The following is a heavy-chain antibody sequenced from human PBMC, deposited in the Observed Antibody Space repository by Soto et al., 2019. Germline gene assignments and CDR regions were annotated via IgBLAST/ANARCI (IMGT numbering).Heavy chain of an antibody. CDR3: ARDLNDYVY. V-gene: IGHV1-69*13. J-gene: IGHJ4*02. D-gene: IGHD3-10*02. CDR1: GGTFRSYA. CDR2: IIPILGPA. Sequence: SVKVSCKASGGTFRSYALTWVRQAPGQGLEWMGGIIPILGPANYAQKLQGRVTITADESTSTAYMELSSLRSEDTAVYYCARDLNDYVYWGQGTLVTVSS.